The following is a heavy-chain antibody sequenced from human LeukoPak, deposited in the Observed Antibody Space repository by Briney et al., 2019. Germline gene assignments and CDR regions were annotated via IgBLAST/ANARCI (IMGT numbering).Heavy chain of an antibody. V-gene: IGHV1-8*03. Sequence: ASVKVSCKASGYTFTSYDINWVRQATGQGLEWMGWMNPNSGNTGYAQKFQGRVTITRNTSISTAYMELSSLRSEDTAVYYCARGHRVPAAMLKYYIDYWGQGTLVTVSS. CDR3: ARGHRVPAAMLKYYIDY. CDR2: MNPNSGNT. J-gene: IGHJ4*02. CDR1: GYTFTSYD. D-gene: IGHD2-2*01.